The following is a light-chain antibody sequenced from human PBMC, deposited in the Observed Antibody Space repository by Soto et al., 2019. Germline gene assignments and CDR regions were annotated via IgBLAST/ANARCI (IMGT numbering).Light chain of an antibody. CDR1: QSVSNNF. CDR3: QQTYSTLIT. CDR2: GPS. Sequence: EIVLTQSPGTLSLSPLEIAALSFMASQSVSNNFLAWYQHRPGQAPRLLIYGPSTRATGIPDRFSGSGSGTDFTLTISRLEPEDFATYFCQQTYSTLITFGQGTRLEIK. V-gene: IGKV3-20*01. J-gene: IGKJ5*01.